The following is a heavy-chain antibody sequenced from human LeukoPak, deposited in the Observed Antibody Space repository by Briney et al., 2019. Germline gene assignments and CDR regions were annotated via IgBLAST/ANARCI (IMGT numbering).Heavy chain of an antibody. CDR2: IYYSGST. J-gene: IGHJ3*02. D-gene: IGHD1-7*01. CDR1: GGSISSYY. V-gene: IGHV4-59*12. Sequence: SETLSLTCTVSGGSISSYYWSWIRQPPGKGLEWIGNIYYSGSTYYNPSLKSRVTISVDTSKNQFSLKLSSVTAADTAVYYCARDTGNYPHVAFDIWGQGTMVTVSS. CDR3: ARDTGNYPHVAFDI.